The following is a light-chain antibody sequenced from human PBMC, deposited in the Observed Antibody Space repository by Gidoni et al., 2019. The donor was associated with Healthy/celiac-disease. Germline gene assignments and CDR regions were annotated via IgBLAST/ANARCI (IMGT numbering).Light chain of an antibody. CDR2: CAS. V-gene: IGKV3-15*01. CDR3: QQYNNWPPYT. J-gene: IGKJ2*01. CDR1: QSVISN. Sequence: EIVMTQYPATLSVSPGERATLSCRASQSVISNLACYQQKPGQAPRLLIYCASTRATGIPARFSGSGSGTEFTLTISSLQSEDFAVYYWQQYNNWPPYTFGQGTKLEIK.